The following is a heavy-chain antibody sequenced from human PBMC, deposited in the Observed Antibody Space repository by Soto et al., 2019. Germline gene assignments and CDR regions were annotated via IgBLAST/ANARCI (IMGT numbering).Heavy chain of an antibody. V-gene: IGHV2-5*01. CDR3: AHAKFYGDPTYYFDY. J-gene: IGHJ4*02. Sequence: ESGPTLVNPTQTLTLTCTFSGFSLSTSGVGVGWIRQPPGKALEWLALIYWNDDKRYSPSLKSRLTITKDTSKNQVVLTMTNMDPVDTATYYCAHAKFYGDPTYYFDYWGQGTLVTVSS. D-gene: IGHD4-17*01. CDR1: GFSLSTSGVG. CDR2: IYWNDDK.